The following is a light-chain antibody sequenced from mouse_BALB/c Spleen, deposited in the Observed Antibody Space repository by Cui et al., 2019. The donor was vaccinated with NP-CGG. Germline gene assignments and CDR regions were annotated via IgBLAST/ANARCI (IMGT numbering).Light chain of an antibody. Sequence: QAVVTQESALTTSPGETVTLTCRSSTGAVTTSNYANWVQEKPAHLFTGLIGGTNNRAPGVPARFSRSLIGDKAALTITGAQTEDEAIYFCALWYSNHWVFGGGTKLTVL. CDR2: GTN. V-gene: IGLV1*01. CDR3: ALWYSNHWV. J-gene: IGLJ1*01. CDR1: TGAVTTSNY.